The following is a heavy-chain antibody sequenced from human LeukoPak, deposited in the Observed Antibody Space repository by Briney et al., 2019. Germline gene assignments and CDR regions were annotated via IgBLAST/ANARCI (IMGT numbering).Heavy chain of an antibody. CDR1: GGSISSSSYY. J-gene: IGHJ4*02. CDR3: ARDYCGGDCPFDY. CDR2: IYYSGST. D-gene: IGHD2-21*02. Sequence: SETLSLTCTVSGGSISSSSYYWGWIRQPPGKGLEWIGSIYYSGSTYYNPSLKSRVTISVDTSKNQFSLKLSSVTAADTAVYYCARDYCGGDCPFDYWGQGTLVTVSS. V-gene: IGHV4-39*07.